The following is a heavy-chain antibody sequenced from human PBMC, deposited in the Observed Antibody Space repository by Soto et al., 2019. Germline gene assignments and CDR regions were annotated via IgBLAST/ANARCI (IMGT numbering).Heavy chain of an antibody. CDR2: INAGNGNT. V-gene: IGHV1-3*05. J-gene: IGHJ4*02. D-gene: IGHD6-19*01. Sequence: QVQLVQSGAEEKKPGASVKVSCKASGYTFTSYAMHWVRQAPGQRLEWMGWINAGNGNTKYSQKFQGRVTITRDTAASKAYMELSSLRSEDTAVYYCGRDGYSSGYDYWGQGTLVTVSS. CDR1: GYTFTSYA. CDR3: GRDGYSSGYDY.